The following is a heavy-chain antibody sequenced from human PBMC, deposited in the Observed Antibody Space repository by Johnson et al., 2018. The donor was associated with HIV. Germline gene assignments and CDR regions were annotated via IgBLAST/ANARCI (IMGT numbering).Heavy chain of an antibody. Sequence: QVQLVESGGGLVKPGRSLRLSCVASGFTFSTYAMHWVRQAPGKGLEWVSVISYDGNNEYYAHSVKGRFTISRDNSKSTLFLQMNSLRPEDTAVYYCARIRVAVITEVGAFDIWGQGTMVTVSS. V-gene: IGHV3-30*03. CDR1: GFTFSTYA. D-gene: IGHD3-22*01. J-gene: IGHJ3*02. CDR2: ISYDGNNE. CDR3: ARIRVAVITEVGAFDI.